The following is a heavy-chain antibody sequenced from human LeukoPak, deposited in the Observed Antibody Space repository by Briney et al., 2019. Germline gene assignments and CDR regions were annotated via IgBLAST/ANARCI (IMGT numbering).Heavy chain of an antibody. V-gene: IGHV1-2*02. CDR1: GYTFTGYY. CDR3: ARRYCSSTSCQQNWFDP. Sequence: ASVKVSCKASGYTFTGYYMHWVRQAPGQGLKWMGWINPNSGGTNYAQKFQGRVTMTRDTSISTAYMELSRLRSDDTAVYYCARRYCSSTSCQQNWFDPWGQGTLVTVSS. J-gene: IGHJ5*02. CDR2: INPNSGGT. D-gene: IGHD2-2*01.